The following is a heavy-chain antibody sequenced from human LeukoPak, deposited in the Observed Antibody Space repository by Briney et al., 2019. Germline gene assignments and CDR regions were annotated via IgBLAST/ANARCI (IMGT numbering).Heavy chain of an antibody. V-gene: IGHV3-23*01. Sequence: GGSLRLSCAASGFTFSSYAMSWVRQAPGKGLEWVSAISGSGGSTYYADSVKDRFTISRDNSKNTLYLQMNSLRAKDTAVYYCAKFGRITIFGVVDYWGQGTLVTVSS. J-gene: IGHJ4*02. CDR1: GFTFSSYA. D-gene: IGHD3-3*01. CDR2: ISGSGGST. CDR3: AKFGRITIFGVVDY.